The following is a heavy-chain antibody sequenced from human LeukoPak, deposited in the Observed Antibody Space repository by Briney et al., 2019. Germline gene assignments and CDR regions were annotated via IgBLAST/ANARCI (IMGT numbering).Heavy chain of an antibody. V-gene: IGHV4-61*02. Sequence: SQTLSLTCTVSGGSISSGSYYWSWIRQPAGKGLEWIGRIYISGSTNYNPSLKSRVTISVDTSKNQFSLKLTSVTAADTAVYYCAREGTDTAMASPFDYWGQGTLVTVSS. CDR2: IYISGST. D-gene: IGHD5-18*01. J-gene: IGHJ4*02. CDR1: GGSISSGSYY. CDR3: AREGTDTAMASPFDY.